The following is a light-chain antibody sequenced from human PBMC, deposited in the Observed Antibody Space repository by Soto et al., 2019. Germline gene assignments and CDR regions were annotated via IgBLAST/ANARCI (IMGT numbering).Light chain of an antibody. V-gene: IGKV1-9*01. Sequence: DIQLTQSPSFLSASVGDRVTITCRASQGISSYLAWYQQKPGKAPKLLIYAASTLQSGVPSRFSGSGSGTEFTLTISSLQPEDSATYYCQQLNSYLTFGQGTRLEIK. CDR3: QQLNSYLT. J-gene: IGKJ5*01. CDR1: QGISSY. CDR2: AAS.